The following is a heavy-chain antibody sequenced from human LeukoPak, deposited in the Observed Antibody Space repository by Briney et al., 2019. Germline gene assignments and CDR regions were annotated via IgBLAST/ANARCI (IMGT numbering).Heavy chain of an antibody. CDR3: ARWSRGAVAGAYRHGFDP. D-gene: IGHD6-19*01. J-gene: IGHJ5*02. Sequence: SETLSLTCTVSGGSISSYYWSWIRQPPGKGLEWIGYIYYSGSTNYYPSLKSRVTISVDTSKNQFSLKLSSVTAADTAVYYCARWSRGAVAGAYRHGFDPWGQGTLVTVSS. CDR1: GGSISSYY. V-gene: IGHV4-59*01. CDR2: IYYSGST.